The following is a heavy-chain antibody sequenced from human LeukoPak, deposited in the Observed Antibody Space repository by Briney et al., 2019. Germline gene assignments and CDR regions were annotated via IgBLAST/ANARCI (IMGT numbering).Heavy chain of an antibody. D-gene: IGHD3-22*01. CDR2: INAGNGNT. V-gene: IGHV1-3*01. J-gene: IGHJ4*02. CDR1: GYTFTSYA. Sequence: ASVKVSCKASGYTFTSYAMHWVRQAPGQRLEWMGWINAGNGNTKYSQKFQGRVTITRDTSAGTAYMELSSLRSEDTAVYYCAREGLLLRRYFDYWGQGTLVTVSS. CDR3: AREGLLLRRYFDY.